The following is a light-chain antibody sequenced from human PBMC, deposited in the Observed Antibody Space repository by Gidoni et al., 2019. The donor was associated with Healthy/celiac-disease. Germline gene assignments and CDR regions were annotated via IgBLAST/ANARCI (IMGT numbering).Light chain of an antibody. J-gene: IGLJ1*01. CDR2: GKN. Sequence: SSELTQYPAVSVALGQTVRSTCQGDSLRSYYASWYQPKPVQAPVLVIYGKNNRPSGIPDRFSGSSSGNTASLTITGAQAEDEADYYCNSRDSSGNHYVFGTGTKVTVL. V-gene: IGLV3-19*01. CDR1: SLRSYY. CDR3: NSRDSSGNHYV.